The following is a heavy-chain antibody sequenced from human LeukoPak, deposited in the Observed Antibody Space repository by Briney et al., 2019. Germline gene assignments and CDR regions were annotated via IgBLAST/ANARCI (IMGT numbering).Heavy chain of an antibody. CDR3: ARGRPYYGSGSYTY. V-gene: IGHV1-8*01. Sequence: GASVKVSCKASGYTFTSYDINWVRQATGQGLEWMGWMNPNSGNTGYAQEFQGRVTMTRNTSISTAYMELSSLRSEDTAVYYCARGRPYYGSGSYTYWGQGTLVTVSS. J-gene: IGHJ4*02. D-gene: IGHD3-10*01. CDR2: MNPNSGNT. CDR1: GYTFTSYD.